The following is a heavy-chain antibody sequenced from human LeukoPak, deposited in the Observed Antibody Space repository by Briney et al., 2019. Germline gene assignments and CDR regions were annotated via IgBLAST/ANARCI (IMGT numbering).Heavy chain of an antibody. Sequence: GASVKVSCKASGYTFTGYYMHWVRQAPGQGLEWMGWINPNSDGTNYAQKFQGRVTMTRDTSISTAYMELSRLRSDDTAVYYCARDPGYSSGTVDYWGQGTLVTVSS. V-gene: IGHV1-2*02. J-gene: IGHJ4*02. CDR2: INPNSDGT. CDR1: GYTFTGYY. CDR3: ARDPGYSSGTVDY. D-gene: IGHD6-19*01.